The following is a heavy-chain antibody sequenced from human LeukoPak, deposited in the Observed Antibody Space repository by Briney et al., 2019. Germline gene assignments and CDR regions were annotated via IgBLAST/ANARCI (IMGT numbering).Heavy chain of an antibody. J-gene: IGHJ5*02. D-gene: IGHD2-2*01. CDR3: ARLQYCSSTLCYGVDP. CDR2: MSASGHLI. CDR1: GFAFSDWA. V-gene: IGHV3-23*01. Sequence: GGSLRLSCAASGFAFSDWAMNWVRHPPGKGLEWVSSMSASGHLIDYTDSVKGRFTVSRDNSKNTLYLQMTSLRAEDTAIYYCARLQYCSSTLCYGVDPWGQGTLVTVSS.